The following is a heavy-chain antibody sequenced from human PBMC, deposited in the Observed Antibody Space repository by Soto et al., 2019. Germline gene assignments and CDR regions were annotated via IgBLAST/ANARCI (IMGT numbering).Heavy chain of an antibody. CDR2: ISSSSSTI. CDR3: APIAVAAFDY. V-gene: IGHV3-48*02. Sequence: EVQLVESGGGLVQPGGSLRLSCAASGFTFSSYSMNWVRQAPGKGLGLVSYISSSSSTIYYADSVKGRFTISRDNAKNSLYLQMNSLRDEDTAVYYCAPIAVAAFDYWGQGTLVTVSS. CDR1: GFTFSSYS. J-gene: IGHJ4*02. D-gene: IGHD6-19*01.